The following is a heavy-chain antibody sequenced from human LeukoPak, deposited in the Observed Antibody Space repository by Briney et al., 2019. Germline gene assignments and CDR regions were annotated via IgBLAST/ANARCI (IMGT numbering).Heavy chain of an antibody. V-gene: IGHV3-33*01. CDR1: GFTFSSYG. D-gene: IGHD6-19*01. J-gene: IGHJ4*02. CDR2: IWYDGSNK. CDR3: ARELTGYSSGWYYFDY. Sequence: GGSLRLSCAASGFTFSSYGMHWVRQAPGQGLEWVAVIWYDGSNKYYADSVKGRFTISRDNSKNTLYLQMNSLRAEDTAVYYCARELTGYSSGWYYFDYWGQGTLVTVSS.